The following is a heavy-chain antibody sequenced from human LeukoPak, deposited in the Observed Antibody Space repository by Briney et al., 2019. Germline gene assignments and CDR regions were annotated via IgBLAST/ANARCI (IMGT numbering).Heavy chain of an antibody. V-gene: IGHV4-39*01. J-gene: IGHJ4*02. D-gene: IGHD3-3*01. CDR3: ARAGNTIFGVVISYFDY. CDR1: GSSISSSSYY. CDR2: IYYSGST. Sequence: SETLSLTCTVSGSSISSSSYYSGWIRQPPGKGLQWIGSIYYSGSTYYNPSLKSRVTISVDTSKNQFSLKLSSVTAADTAVYYCARAGNTIFGVVISYFDYRGQGTLVTVSS.